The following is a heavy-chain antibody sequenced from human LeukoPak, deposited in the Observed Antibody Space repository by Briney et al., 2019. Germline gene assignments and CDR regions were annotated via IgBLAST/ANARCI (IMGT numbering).Heavy chain of an antibody. V-gene: IGHV4-38-2*02. CDR1: DYSISRGYY. CDR3: AREYHNWNSAYFIDV. D-gene: IGHD1-7*01. J-gene: IGHJ6*04. Sequence: SETLSLTCTVSDYSISRGYYWGWIRQPPGKGLEWIGSIYHSGSTYYNPSLKSRVTISVDTSMNQVSLRLTSVTAADTAMYYCAREYHNWNSAYFIDVWGKGTTVTVSS. CDR2: IYHSGST.